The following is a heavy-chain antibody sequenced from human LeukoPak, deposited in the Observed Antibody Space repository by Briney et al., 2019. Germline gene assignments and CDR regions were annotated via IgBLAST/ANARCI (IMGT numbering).Heavy chain of an antibody. CDR3: ARESAAGPFGY. V-gene: IGHV4-59*01. J-gene: IGHJ4*02. D-gene: IGHD6-13*01. CDR1: GGSISSYY. Sequence: SETLSLTCTVSGGSISSYYWSWIRQPPGKGLEWIGYFYYSGSTNYNPSLKSRVTISVDTSKNQFSLKLTALAAADTAVYYCARESAAGPFGYWGQGTLVTVSS. CDR2: FYYSGST.